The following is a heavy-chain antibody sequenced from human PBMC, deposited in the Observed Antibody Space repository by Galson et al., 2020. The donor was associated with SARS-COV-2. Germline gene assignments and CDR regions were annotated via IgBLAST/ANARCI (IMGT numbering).Heavy chain of an antibody. CDR1: GFSLSTSGMR. V-gene: IGHV2-70*04. CDR3: ERSHSSGWFIDY. D-gene: IGHD6-19*01. J-gene: IGHJ4*02. CDR2: IDWDDDK. Sequence: SGPTLVKPTQTLTLTCTFSGFSLSTSGMRVSWIRQPPGKALEWLARIDWDDDKFYSTSLKTRLTISKDTSKNQVVLTMTNMDPVDTATYYGERSHSSGWFIDYWGQGTLVTVSS.